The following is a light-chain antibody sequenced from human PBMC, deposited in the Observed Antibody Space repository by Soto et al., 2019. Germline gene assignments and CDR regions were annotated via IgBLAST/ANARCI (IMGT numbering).Light chain of an antibody. Sequence: EIVLTQSPATLSLSPGERVTLSCRASQSVSSHLAWYQQQPGQAPRLLIYDASNRATGIPARFSGSGSGTDFTLTISSLEPEDFAVYYCQQRSNDMYTFGQATKLEIK. CDR1: QSVSSH. CDR3: QQRSNDMYT. V-gene: IGKV3-11*01. CDR2: DAS. J-gene: IGKJ2*01.